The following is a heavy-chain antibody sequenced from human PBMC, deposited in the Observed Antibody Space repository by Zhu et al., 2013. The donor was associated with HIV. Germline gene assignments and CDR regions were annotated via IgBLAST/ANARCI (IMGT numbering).Heavy chain of an antibody. Sequence: QVQLVQSGAEVKKPGSSVKVSCKASGGTFSSYAISWVRQAPGQGLEWMGGIIPIFGTANYAQKFQGRVTITADKSTSTAYMELSSLRSEDTAVYYCAREGVYSSSWYPHHDAFDIWGQGTMVTVSS. CDR1: GGTFSSYA. V-gene: IGHV1-69*06. CDR2: IIPIFGTA. D-gene: IGHD6-13*01. J-gene: IGHJ3*02. CDR3: AREGVYSSSWYPHHDAFDI.